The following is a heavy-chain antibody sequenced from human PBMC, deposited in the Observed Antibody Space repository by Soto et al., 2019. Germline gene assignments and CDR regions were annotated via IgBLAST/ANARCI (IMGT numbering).Heavy chain of an antibody. D-gene: IGHD2-2*02. V-gene: IGHV3-23*01. CDR2: ISGSGDST. CDR3: AKGTVPAAIRRDYFDY. Sequence: GGSLRLSCAASGFTFSTYAMSWVRQAPGKGLEWVSAISGSGDSTYYADSVKGRFTISRDNSKNTLYLQMNSLRAEDTAVYYCAKGTVPAAIRRDYFDYWGQCTMVTVSS. CDR1: GFTFSTYA. J-gene: IGHJ4*02.